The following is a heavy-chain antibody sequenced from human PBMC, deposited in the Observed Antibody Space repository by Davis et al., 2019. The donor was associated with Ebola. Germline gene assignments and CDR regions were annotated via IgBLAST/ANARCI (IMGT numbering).Heavy chain of an antibody. CDR3: AREASDYGDYHFDY. J-gene: IGHJ4*02. CDR2: INPNSGDT. Sequence: ASVKVSCKASGYTFTGYYIHWVRQAPGQGLEWMGQINPNSGDTSYAQRFPGRVTMTRDTSTSTAYMELSRLRSDDTAVYYCAREASDYGDYHFDYWGQGTLVTVSS. V-gene: IGHV1-2*06. D-gene: IGHD4-17*01. CDR1: GYTFTGYY.